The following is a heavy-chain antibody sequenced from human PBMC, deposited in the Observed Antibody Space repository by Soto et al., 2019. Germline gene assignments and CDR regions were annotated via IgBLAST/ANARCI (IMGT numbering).Heavy chain of an antibody. Sequence: QVQLQESGPGLVKPSETLSLTCTVSGDSINSYYWTWIRQPAGKGLEWIGRIYISGTTDYNPSLKSRVTMPVDTSKNQFSLKLTSVTAADTAVYYCARLAVARAVSAWFDPWGQGTLVTVSS. CDR1: GDSINSYY. D-gene: IGHD2-15*01. CDR2: IYISGTT. V-gene: IGHV4-4*07. CDR3: ARLAVARAVSAWFDP. J-gene: IGHJ5*02.